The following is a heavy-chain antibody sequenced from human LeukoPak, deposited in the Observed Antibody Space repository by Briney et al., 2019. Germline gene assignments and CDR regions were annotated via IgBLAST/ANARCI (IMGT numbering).Heavy chain of an antibody. J-gene: IGHJ6*03. CDR2: IYHSGST. D-gene: IGHD6-6*01. CDR1: GYSISSGYY. CDR3: ARVRGRQLVRSHYYYYMDV. V-gene: IGHV4-38-2*02. Sequence: RSSETLSLTCTVSGYSISSGYYWGWIRQPPGKGLEWIGSIYHSGSTYYNPSLKSRVTISVDTSKNQFSLKLSSVTAADTAVYYCARVRGRQLVRSHYYYYMDVWGKGTTVTVSS.